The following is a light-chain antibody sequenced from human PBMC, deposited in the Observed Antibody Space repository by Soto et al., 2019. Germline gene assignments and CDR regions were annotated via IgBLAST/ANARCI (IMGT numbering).Light chain of an antibody. CDR1: SSDVGGYNY. CDR3: SSYTSSSPYV. V-gene: IGLV2-14*01. J-gene: IGLJ1*01. Sequence: QSVLTQPASVSGSPGQSITISCTGTSSDVGGYNYVSWYQQHPGKAPKLMIYEVSNRPSGVSNRFSGSKSGNTVSLTISGLQAEDEADYYCSSYTSSSPYVFGTGTKLTVL. CDR2: EVS.